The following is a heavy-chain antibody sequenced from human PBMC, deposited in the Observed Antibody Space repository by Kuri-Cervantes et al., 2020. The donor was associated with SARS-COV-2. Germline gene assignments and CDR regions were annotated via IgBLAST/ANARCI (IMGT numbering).Heavy chain of an antibody. CDR2: IYSSGNT. CDR1: GGSISGDTYY. Sequence: SETLSLTCTVSGGSISGDTYYWSWVRQPPGKGLEWIGRIYSSGNTYYNPSLKSRVTISEDTSKNQLSLKLTSVTAADTAVYFCARGRGYHDSSGYYFDSWGQGTLVTVSS. CDR3: ARGRGYHDSSGYYFDS. J-gene: IGHJ4*02. V-gene: IGHV4-61*02. D-gene: IGHD3-22*01.